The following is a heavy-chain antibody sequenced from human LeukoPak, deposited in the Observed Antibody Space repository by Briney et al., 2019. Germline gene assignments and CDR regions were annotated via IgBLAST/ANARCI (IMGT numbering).Heavy chain of an antibody. D-gene: IGHD6-13*01. CDR1: GFTFSSYG. Sequence: PGGSLRLSCAASGFTFSSYGMHWVRQAPGKGLEWVAVISYDGSNKYYADSVKGRFTISRDNSKNTLYLQMNSLRAEDTAVYYCAKDNSAAAGGIFDYWGQGTLVTVSS. CDR3: AKDNSAAAGGIFDY. V-gene: IGHV3-30*18. CDR2: ISYDGSNK. J-gene: IGHJ4*02.